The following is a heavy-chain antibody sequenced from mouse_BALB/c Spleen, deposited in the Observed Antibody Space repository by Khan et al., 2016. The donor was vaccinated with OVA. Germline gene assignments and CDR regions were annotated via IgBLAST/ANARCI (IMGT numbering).Heavy chain of an antibody. V-gene: IGHV3-2*02. CDR1: GYSITSDYA. J-gene: IGHJ3*01. CDR2: ISYSGST. CDR3: ERWFTY. Sequence: EVQLQESGPGLVKPSQSLSLTCTVTGYSITSDYAWNWIRQFPGNKLECMGYISYSGSTTSNPSLKSRISITRDTSKNQFFLQLNSVTTEDTATYDCERWFTYWGQGTLVTVSA.